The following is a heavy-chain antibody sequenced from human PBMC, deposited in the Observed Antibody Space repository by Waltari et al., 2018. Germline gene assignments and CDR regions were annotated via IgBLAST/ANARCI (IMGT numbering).Heavy chain of an antibody. D-gene: IGHD1-7*01. CDR1: RFIFSNYG. CDR2: IRNDESNK. CDR3: ATDLWALKDGTYFDY. J-gene: IGHJ4*02. Sequence: QVQLVESGGGVVQPGGSLRLSCAASRFIFSNYGMHWVRQAPGQGLGWVAFIRNDESNKYYIDSVKGRFTIARDNSKNTLYLLMNSLRAEDTAVYYCATDLWALKDGTYFDYWGQGTLVTVSS. V-gene: IGHV3-30*02.